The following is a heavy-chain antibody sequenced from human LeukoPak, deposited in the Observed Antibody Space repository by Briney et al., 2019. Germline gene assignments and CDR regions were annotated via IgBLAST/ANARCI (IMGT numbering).Heavy chain of an antibody. CDR2: IYYSGSA. CDR1: GGSINNYY. Sequence: SETLSLTCTVTGGSINNYYWTWIRQPPGKGLEWIGYIYYSGSANSNPSLKSRLSMSVDTSNNQLSLKLSSVTAADTAVYYCARVERSRVATTTTTVYYHYMDVWGQGTTVTVSS. V-gene: IGHV4-59*12. D-gene: IGHD5-12*01. CDR3: ARVERSRVATTTTTVYYHYMDV. J-gene: IGHJ6*02.